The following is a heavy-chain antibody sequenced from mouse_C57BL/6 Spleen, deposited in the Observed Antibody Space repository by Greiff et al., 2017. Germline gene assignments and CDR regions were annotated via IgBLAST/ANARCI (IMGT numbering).Heavy chain of an antibody. Sequence: QVQLQQSGAELVRPGASVTLSCKASGYTFTDYEMHWVKQTPVHGLEWIGAIDPETGGTAYNQKFKGKAILTADKSSSTAYMELRSLTSEDAAVYYCTSYYDAMDYWGQGTSVTVSS. CDR3: TSYYDAMDY. J-gene: IGHJ4*01. CDR2: IDPETGGT. D-gene: IGHD1-1*01. V-gene: IGHV1-15*01. CDR1: GYTFTDYE.